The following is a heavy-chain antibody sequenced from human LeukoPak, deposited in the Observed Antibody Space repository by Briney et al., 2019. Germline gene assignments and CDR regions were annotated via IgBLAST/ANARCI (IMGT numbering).Heavy chain of an antibody. CDR3: ARLYSGYDANDY. Sequence: KASETLSITCTVSGGSISSGSYYWSWIRQPAGKGLEWIGRIYTSGSTNYNPSLKSRVTISVDTSKNQFSLKLSSVTAADTAVYYCARLYSGYDANDYWGQGTLVTVSS. J-gene: IGHJ4*02. V-gene: IGHV4-61*02. D-gene: IGHD5-12*01. CDR2: IYTSGST. CDR1: GGSISSGSYY.